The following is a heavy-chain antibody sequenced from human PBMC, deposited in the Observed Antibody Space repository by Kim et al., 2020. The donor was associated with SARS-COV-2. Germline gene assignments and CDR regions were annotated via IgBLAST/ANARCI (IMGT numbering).Heavy chain of an antibody. Sequence: GGSLRLSCVASGIALGKYWMHWGRQAPGKGLEWVARVNTDGTSTTYADSVKGRFIVSKDNAKNTMYLQMNSLRVEDTALYFCARDRPGDCDYVFDAWGQGTLVTVSS. CDR2: VNTDGTST. CDR3: ARDRPGDCDYVFDA. V-gene: IGHV3-74*01. D-gene: IGHD2-21*02. J-gene: IGHJ4*02. CDR1: GIALGKYW.